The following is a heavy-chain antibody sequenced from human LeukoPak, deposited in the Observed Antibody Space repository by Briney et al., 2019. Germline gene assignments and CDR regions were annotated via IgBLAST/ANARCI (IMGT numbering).Heavy chain of an antibody. Sequence: PGGSLRLSCAASGFTFSSYAMHWVRRAPGKGLEWVAVISYDGSNKYYADSVKGRFTISRDNSKNTLYLQMNSLRAEDTAVYYCARDRGLWPRDYYYYGMDVWGQGTTVTVSS. D-gene: IGHD3-10*01. CDR2: ISYDGSNK. J-gene: IGHJ6*02. V-gene: IGHV3-30-3*01. CDR1: GFTFSSYA. CDR3: ARDRGLWPRDYYYYGMDV.